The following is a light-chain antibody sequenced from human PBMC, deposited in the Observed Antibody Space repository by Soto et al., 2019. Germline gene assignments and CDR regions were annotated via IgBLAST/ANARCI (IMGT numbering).Light chain of an antibody. J-gene: IGKJ5*01. CDR1: QSVSIY. Sequence: EIVLTQSPSTLSLSPGERATLSCRASQSVSIYLAWYQQKPGQAPRLLIYDASNRATGIPAKFSGSGSGTDFTLTISSLEPEDSAVYYCQQYGSSPITFGQGTRLEIK. CDR2: DAS. CDR3: QQYGSSPIT. V-gene: IGKV3-11*01.